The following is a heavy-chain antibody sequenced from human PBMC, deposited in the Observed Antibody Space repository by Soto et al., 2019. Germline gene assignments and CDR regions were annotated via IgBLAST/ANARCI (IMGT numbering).Heavy chain of an antibody. Sequence: GGSLRLSCAASGFTVSSNYMGWVRQAPGKGLEWVSVIYSGGSTYYADSVKGRFTISRDNSKNTLYLQMNSLRAEDTAVYYCARDSIAAAGRGYYYRMDVWGQGTTVTVSS. V-gene: IGHV3-53*01. CDR3: ARDSIAAAGRGYYYRMDV. J-gene: IGHJ6*02. CDR1: GFTVSSNY. CDR2: IYSGGST. D-gene: IGHD6-13*01.